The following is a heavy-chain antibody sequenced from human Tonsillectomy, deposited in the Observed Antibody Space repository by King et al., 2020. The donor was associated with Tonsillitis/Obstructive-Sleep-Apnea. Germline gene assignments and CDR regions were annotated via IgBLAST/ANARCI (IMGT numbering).Heavy chain of an antibody. CDR3: ARNTGYSTYPFDY. J-gene: IGHJ4*02. CDR1: GGSISSSSYY. D-gene: IGHD6-13*01. Sequence: LQLQESGPGLVKPSETLSLTCTVSGGSISSSSYYWGWIRQPPGQGLEWIGSIYYSGSTYYNPSLKSRVTISVDTSKNQFSLKLSSVTAADAAVYYCARNTGYSTYPFDYWGQGTLVTVSS. V-gene: IGHV4-39*01. CDR2: IYYSGST.